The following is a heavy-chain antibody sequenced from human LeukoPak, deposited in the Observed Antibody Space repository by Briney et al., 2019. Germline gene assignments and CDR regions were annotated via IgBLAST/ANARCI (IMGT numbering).Heavy chain of an antibody. D-gene: IGHD2-21*02. CDR1: GFTFSSYS. Sequence: GGSLRLSCAASGFTFSSYSMNWVRQAPGKGLEWVSSISISSSYIYYADSVKGRFTISRDNAKNSLYLQMNSLRAEDTAVYYCARDLGFEEVTAILGYWGQGTLVTVSS. V-gene: IGHV3-21*01. CDR3: ARDLGFEEVTAILGY. CDR2: ISISSSYI. J-gene: IGHJ4*02.